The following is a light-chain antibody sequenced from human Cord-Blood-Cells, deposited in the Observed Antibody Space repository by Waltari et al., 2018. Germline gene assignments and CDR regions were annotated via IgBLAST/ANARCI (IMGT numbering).Light chain of an antibody. Sequence: QSVLTQPPSVSGAPGQRVTISCTGSSSNIGAGYDVHWYQQLPGTAPKLLSYGNSNRPSGVPDRFSGSKSCTSASLAITGLQAEDEADYYCQSYDSSLSGWVFGGGTKLTVL. CDR2: GNS. CDR1: SSNIGAGYD. V-gene: IGLV1-40*01. J-gene: IGLJ3*02. CDR3: QSYDSSLSGWV.